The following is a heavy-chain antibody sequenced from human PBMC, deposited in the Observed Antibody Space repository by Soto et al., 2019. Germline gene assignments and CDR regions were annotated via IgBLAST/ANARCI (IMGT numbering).Heavy chain of an antibody. CDR1: GGSISSYY. J-gene: IGHJ4*02. Sequence: SETLSLTCTVSGGSISSYYWSWIRQPPGKGPEWIGYIYYSGSTNYNPSLKSRVTISVDTSKNQFSLKLSSVTAADTAVYYCARNYGPGYTFDYWGQGTLVTVSS. CDR2: IYYSGST. V-gene: IGHV4-59*08. D-gene: IGHD3-10*01. CDR3: ARNYGPGYTFDY.